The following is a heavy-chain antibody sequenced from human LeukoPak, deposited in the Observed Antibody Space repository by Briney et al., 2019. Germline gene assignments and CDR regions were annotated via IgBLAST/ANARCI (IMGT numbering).Heavy chain of an antibody. CDR2: INPNSGGT. CDR1: GYTFTGYY. CDR3: ARARSRGNWFDP. D-gene: IGHD6-13*01. Sequence: ASVKVSCKASGYTFTGYYMHWVRQAPGQGLEWMGWINPNSGGTNYAQKFQGRVTMTRDTSISTAYMELRSLRSDDTAVYYCARARSRGNWFDPWGQGTLVTVSS. V-gene: IGHV1-2*02. J-gene: IGHJ5*02.